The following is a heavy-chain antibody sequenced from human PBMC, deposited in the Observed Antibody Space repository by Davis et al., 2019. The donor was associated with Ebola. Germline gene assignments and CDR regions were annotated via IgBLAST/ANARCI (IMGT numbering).Heavy chain of an antibody. CDR1: GFTFSSYA. J-gene: IGHJ4*02. D-gene: IGHD3-10*01. Sequence: GGSLRLSCAASGFTFSSYAMSWVRQAPGKGLEWVSAISGSGGSTYYADSVKGRFTISRDNSKNTLYLQMNSLRAEDTAVYYCAKELVWFGELLMGPWEHCFDYWGQGTLVTVSS. CDR3: AKELVWFGELLMGPWEHCFDY. V-gene: IGHV3-23*01. CDR2: ISGSGGST.